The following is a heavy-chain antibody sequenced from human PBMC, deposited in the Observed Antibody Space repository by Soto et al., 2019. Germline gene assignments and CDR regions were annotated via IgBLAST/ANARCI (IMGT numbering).Heavy chain of an antibody. D-gene: IGHD3-16*02. CDR1: GFTFSNAW. CDR3: TTPTYIWGSYRVDY. Sequence: EVQLVESGGGLVKPGGSLRLSCAASGFTFSNAWMSWVRQAPGKGLEWVGRIKSKTDGGTTDYAAPVKGRFTISRDDSKNTLYLQMNSLKTEATAVYYCTTPTYIWGSYRVDYWGQGTLVTVSS. CDR2: IKSKTDGGTT. V-gene: IGHV3-15*01. J-gene: IGHJ4*02.